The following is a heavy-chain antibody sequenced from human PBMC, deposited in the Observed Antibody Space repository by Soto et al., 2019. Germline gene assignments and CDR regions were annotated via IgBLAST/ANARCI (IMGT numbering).Heavy chain of an antibody. CDR1: GFTFDDYA. D-gene: IGHD2-2*01. CDR2: ISWNSGSI. V-gene: IGHV3-9*01. J-gene: IGHJ4*02. CDR3: AKGGQLLTEGGGY. Sequence: GGSLRLSCAASGFTFDDYAMHWVRQAPGKGLEWVSGISWNSGSIGYADSVKGRFTISRDNAKNSLYLQINSLRAEDTALYYCAKGGQLLTEGGGYWGPGTLVTVSS.